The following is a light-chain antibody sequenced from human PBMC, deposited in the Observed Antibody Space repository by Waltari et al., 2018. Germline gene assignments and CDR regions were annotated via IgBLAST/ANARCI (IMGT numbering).Light chain of an antibody. CDR3: YSTDRTGKQRV. CDR2: EDN. CDR1: ALPNKY. J-gene: IGLJ2*01. V-gene: IGLV3-10*01. Sequence: SYELTQPPSVSVSPGQTARITCSGDALPNKYGYWYQQKSGQAPVLVIYEDNKRRSGIPERVSGSSSVTMVTLTISGAQVEDEGDYYCYSTDRTGKQRVFGGGTKLTVL.